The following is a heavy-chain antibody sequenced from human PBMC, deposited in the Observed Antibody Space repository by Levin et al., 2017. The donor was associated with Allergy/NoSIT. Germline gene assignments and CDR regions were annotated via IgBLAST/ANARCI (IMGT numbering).Heavy chain of an antibody. J-gene: IGHJ6*02. V-gene: IGHV3-23*01. D-gene: IGHD4-17*01. CDR2: ISGSGGAT. CDR1: GFTFNTHA. Sequence: PGGSLRLSCVASGFTFNTHAMNWVRQAPGKGLEWVSAISGSGGATKFADSVKGRFTISRDNSQNILFLQMNSLRAEDTARYYCARSRLGEIRFGMDVWGQGTTVTVSS. CDR3: ARSRLGEIRFGMDV.